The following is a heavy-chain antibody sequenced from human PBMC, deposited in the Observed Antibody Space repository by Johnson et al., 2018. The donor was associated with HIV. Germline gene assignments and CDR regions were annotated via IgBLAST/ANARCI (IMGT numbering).Heavy chain of an antibody. D-gene: IGHD3-10*01. Sequence: QVQLVESGGGLVQPGESLGLSCAASGFIFNNYGMHWVRQAPGKGLEWVANIKQDGSEKYYAESVKGRFTISRDNSKNTLYLQMNSLRDEDTAVYYCAKDPRHGGDAFDIWGQGTMVTVSS. CDR1: GFIFNNYG. CDR3: AKDPRHGGDAFDI. J-gene: IGHJ3*02. CDR2: IKQDGSEK. V-gene: IGHV3-30*02.